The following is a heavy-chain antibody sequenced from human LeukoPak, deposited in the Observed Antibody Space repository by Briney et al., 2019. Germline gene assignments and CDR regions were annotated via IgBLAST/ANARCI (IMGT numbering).Heavy chain of an antibody. D-gene: IGHD3-10*01. Sequence: PGGSLRLSCAASGFTFSSYAMNWVRQAPGKGLEWVSFIRTDGINKYYADSVKGRFTISRDNSKNTLFLQMNSLRAEDTAVYYCAKMGKTENHYGSGRFSYYYYLDVWGKGTTVT. CDR1: GFTFSSYA. J-gene: IGHJ6*03. CDR2: IRTDGINK. V-gene: IGHV3-30*02. CDR3: AKMGKTENHYGSGRFSYYYYLDV.